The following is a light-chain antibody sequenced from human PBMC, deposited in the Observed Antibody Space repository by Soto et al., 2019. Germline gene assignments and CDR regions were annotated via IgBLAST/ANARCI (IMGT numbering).Light chain of an antibody. Sequence: EIVLTQSPGTLSLSPGETATLSCRASQTVNSDYLAWFQQRPGQAPRLLIFATSRRATDIPDRFSGSGSGTDFTLAIRRLEPEDFAVYYCHQYNNWPTFGQGTKVDIK. CDR1: QTVNSDY. CDR2: ATS. CDR3: HQYNNWPT. V-gene: IGKV3-20*01. J-gene: IGKJ1*01.